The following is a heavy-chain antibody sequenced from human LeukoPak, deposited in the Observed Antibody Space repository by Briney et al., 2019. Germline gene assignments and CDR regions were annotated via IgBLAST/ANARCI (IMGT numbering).Heavy chain of an antibody. CDR3: ARTVAPPDWSFGL. V-gene: IGHV4-59*01. CDR1: GGSISSYY. J-gene: IGHJ2*01. CDR2: IYYSGST. Sequence: SETLSLTCTVSGGSISSYYWSWIRQPPGKGLEWIGYIYYSGSTNYNPSLKSRVTISVDTSKNQFSLKLSSVTAAETAVYYCARTVAPPDWSFGLWGRGTLVTVSS. D-gene: IGHD4-23*01.